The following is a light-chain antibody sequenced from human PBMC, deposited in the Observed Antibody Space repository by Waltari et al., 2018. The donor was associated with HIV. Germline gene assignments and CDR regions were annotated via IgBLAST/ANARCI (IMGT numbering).Light chain of an antibody. CDR2: KDD. V-gene: IGLV6-57*01. Sequence: NLMLTQPHPVSESPGKTVTISCTRTSRSIASNYVPGYQQRPGSSPTTVIYKDDQRPSGVPDRFSGSIDSSSNSASLTISGLRTEDEADYYCQSYDNENPVLFGGGTKLTVL. CDR3: QSYDNENPVL. J-gene: IGLJ2*01. CDR1: SRSIASNY.